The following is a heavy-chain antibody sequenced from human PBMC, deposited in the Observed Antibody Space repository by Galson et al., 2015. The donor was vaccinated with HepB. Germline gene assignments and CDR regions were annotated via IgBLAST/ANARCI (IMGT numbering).Heavy chain of an antibody. D-gene: IGHD5-18*01. CDR3: ARDSPWVDTVTAAPDY. V-gene: IGHV1-69*04. J-gene: IGHJ4*02. Sequence: SVKVSCKASGGTFSSYAISWVRQAPGQGLEWMGRIIPILGIANYAQKFQGRVTITADKSTSTAYMELSSLRSEDTAVYYCARDSPWVDTVTAAPDYWGQGTLVTVSS. CDR1: GGTFSSYA. CDR2: IIPILGIA.